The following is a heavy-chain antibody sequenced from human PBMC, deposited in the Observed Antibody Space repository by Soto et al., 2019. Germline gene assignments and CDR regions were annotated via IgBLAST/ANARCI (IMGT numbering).Heavy chain of an antibody. CDR3: ANLPSGWYNYYGMDV. V-gene: IGHV3-23*01. Sequence: QPGGSLRLSCAASGFTFSSYAMSWVRQAPGKGLEWVSAISGSGGSTYYADSVKGRFTISRDNSKNTLYLQMNSLRAEDTAVYYCANLPSGWYNYYGMDVWGQGTTVTVSS. CDR2: ISGSGGST. D-gene: IGHD6-19*01. CDR1: GFTFSSYA. J-gene: IGHJ6*02.